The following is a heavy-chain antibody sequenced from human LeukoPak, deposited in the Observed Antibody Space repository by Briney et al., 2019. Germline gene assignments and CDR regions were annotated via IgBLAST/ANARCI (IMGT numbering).Heavy chain of an antibody. Sequence: GGSLRLSCAASGFTFSSYSMNWVRQAPGKGLEWVSYISSSSSTIYYADSVKGRFTISRDNAKNSLYLQMNSLRAEDTAVYYCARSINYCSSTSCYLIDYWGQGTLVTVSS. CDR2: ISSSSSTI. V-gene: IGHV3-48*01. CDR1: GFTFSSYS. CDR3: ARSINYCSSTSCYLIDY. D-gene: IGHD2-2*01. J-gene: IGHJ4*02.